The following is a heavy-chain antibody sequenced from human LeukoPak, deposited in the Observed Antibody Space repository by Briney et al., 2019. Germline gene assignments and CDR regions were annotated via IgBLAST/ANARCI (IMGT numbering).Heavy chain of an antibody. CDR2: INPNSGGT. V-gene: IGHV1-2*02. CDR3: ARGRRRGYYFDY. J-gene: IGHJ4*02. Sequence: ASVKVSCKASGYTFTGYYMHWVRQAPGQRLEWMGWINPNSGGTNYAQKFQGSVTMTRDTSISTAYMELSRLRSGDTAVYYCARGRRRGYYFDYWGQGTLVTVSS. CDR1: GYTFTGYY.